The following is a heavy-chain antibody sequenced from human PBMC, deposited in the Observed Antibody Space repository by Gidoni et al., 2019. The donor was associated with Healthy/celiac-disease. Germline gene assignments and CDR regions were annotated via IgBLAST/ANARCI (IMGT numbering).Heavy chain of an antibody. D-gene: IGHD2-15*01. V-gene: IGHV3-9*01. Sequence: EVQLVESGGGLVQPGRSLRLSCAASGFTFDDYAMHWVRQAPGKGLGWVSGISWNSGSIGYADSVKGRFTISRDNAKNSLYLQMNSLRAEDTALYYCAKGYCSGGSCPYYYYGMDVWGQGTTVTVSS. CDR3: AKGYCSGGSCPYYYYGMDV. CDR1: GFTFDDYA. CDR2: ISWNSGSI. J-gene: IGHJ6*02.